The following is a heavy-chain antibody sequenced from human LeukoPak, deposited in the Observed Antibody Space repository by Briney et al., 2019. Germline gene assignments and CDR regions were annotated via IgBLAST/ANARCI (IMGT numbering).Heavy chain of an antibody. Sequence: SQTLSLTCTVSGGSISSGSYHWSWIRQPAGKGLEWIGRIYTSGSTNYNPSLKSRVTISVDTSKNQFSLKLSSVTAADTAVYYCARVLQRAFFDYWGQGTLVTVSS. J-gene: IGHJ4*02. CDR1: GGSISSGSYH. CDR3: ARVLQRAFFDY. D-gene: IGHD3-3*02. V-gene: IGHV4-61*02. CDR2: IYTSGST.